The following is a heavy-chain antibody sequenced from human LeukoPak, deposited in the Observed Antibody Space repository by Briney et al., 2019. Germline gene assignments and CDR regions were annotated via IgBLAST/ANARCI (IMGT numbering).Heavy chain of an antibody. CDR2: INSDGSST. CDR3: ARVIGYSSGWYGFSY. CDR1: GFTFSSYW. V-gene: IGHV3-74*01. D-gene: IGHD6-19*01. Sequence: GGSLRLSCAASGFTFSSYWMHWVRQAPGKGLVWVSRINSDGSSTSYADSVKGRFTISRDNAKNTLYLQMNSLRAEDTAVYYCARVIGYSSGWYGFSYWGQGTLVTVSS. J-gene: IGHJ4*02.